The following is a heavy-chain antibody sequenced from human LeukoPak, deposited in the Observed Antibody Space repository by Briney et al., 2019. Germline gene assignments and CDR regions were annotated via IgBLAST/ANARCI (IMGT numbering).Heavy chain of an antibody. Sequence: PGGSLRLSCAASGFIFDDYAMHWVRQAPGKGLEWVSGISWDSGIIGYADSVKGRFTIGRDNAKNSLYLQMDSLRPEDTALYYCVKDQTTVPLSGWLDPWGQGTLVTVSS. CDR1: GFIFDDYA. V-gene: IGHV3-9*01. CDR2: ISWDSGII. J-gene: IGHJ5*02. CDR3: VKDQTTVPLSGWLDP. D-gene: IGHD4-17*01.